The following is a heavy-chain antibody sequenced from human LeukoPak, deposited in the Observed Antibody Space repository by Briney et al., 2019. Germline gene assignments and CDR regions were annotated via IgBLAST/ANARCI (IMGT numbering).Heavy chain of an antibody. J-gene: IGHJ6*04. CDR1: GFTFSSYW. Sequence: GGSLRLSCAASGFTFSSYWMHWVRQAPGKGLVWVSRINSDGSSTSYADSVKGRFTISRDNAKNSLYLQMNSLRAEDTAVYYCARDPGGYSSGGELDVWGKGTTVTVSS. V-gene: IGHV3-74*01. CDR3: ARDPGGYSSGGELDV. CDR2: INSDGSST. D-gene: IGHD6-19*01.